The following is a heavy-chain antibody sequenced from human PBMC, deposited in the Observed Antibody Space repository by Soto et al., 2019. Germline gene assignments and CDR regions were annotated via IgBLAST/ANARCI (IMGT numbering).Heavy chain of an antibody. CDR2: MNPDGTVI. V-gene: IGHV3-7*01. CDR1: GFIFSDFW. J-gene: IGHJ6*04. D-gene: IGHD2-15*01. Sequence: EVQLVESGGGLVQPGGSLRLSCAASGFIFSDFWMTWVRQSPGKGLEWVANMNPDGTVINYADSVKGRFTISRDNAEKSLYLQMNSLRAGATAVFYCARHGHSCMDVWGRGTTVTVSS. CDR3: ARHGHSCMDV.